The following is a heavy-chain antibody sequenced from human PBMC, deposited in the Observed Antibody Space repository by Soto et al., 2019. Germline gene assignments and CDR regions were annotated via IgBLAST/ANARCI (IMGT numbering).Heavy chain of an antibody. D-gene: IGHD2-15*01. Sequence: QVQLVQSGAEVKKPGASVKVSCKASGYTFTSYYMHWVRQAPGQGLEWMGIINPSGGSTSYAQKLQSRVTMTRDTSTSTVYMEMSSLRSEDTAVYYCARGHYSRSVVVVAASNEVYDYWGQGTLVTVSS. CDR1: GYTFTSYY. J-gene: IGHJ4*02. V-gene: IGHV1-46*01. CDR3: ARGHYSRSVVVVAASNEVYDY. CDR2: INPSGGST.